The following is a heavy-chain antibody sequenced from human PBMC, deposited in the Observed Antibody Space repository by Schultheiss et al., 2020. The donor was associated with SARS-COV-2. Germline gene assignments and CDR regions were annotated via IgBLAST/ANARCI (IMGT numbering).Heavy chain of an antibody. J-gene: IGHJ6*02. Sequence: SETLSLTCAVYGGSFSGYSWSWIRQPPGKGLEWIGEINHSGSTNYNPSLKSRVTISVDTSKNQFSLKLSSVTAADTAVYYCASYRGSCLDVWGQGTTVTVSS. CDR2: INHSGST. V-gene: IGHV4-34*01. D-gene: IGHD2-15*01. CDR1: GGSFSGYS. CDR3: ASYRGSCLDV.